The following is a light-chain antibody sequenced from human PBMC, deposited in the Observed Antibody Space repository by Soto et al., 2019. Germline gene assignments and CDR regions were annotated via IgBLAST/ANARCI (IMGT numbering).Light chain of an antibody. CDR3: CSYAGSSTWV. CDR1: STDIGGYNY. Sequence: QSALTQPASESGSPGQSITISCSGTSTDIGGYNYVSWYQQHPGKAPKLMIYEGSKRPSGVSNRFSGSKSGNTASLTISGLQAEDEADYYCCSYAGSSTWVFGGGTKLTVL. CDR2: EGS. V-gene: IGLV2-23*01. J-gene: IGLJ3*02.